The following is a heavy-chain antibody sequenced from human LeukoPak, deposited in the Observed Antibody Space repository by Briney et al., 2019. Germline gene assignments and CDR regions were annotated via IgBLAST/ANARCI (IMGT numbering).Heavy chain of an antibody. Sequence: PGGSLRLSCAASGFTFSSYTMNWVRQAPGKGLEWVSSISSSTSHIYYADSVKGRFTISRDNAENSLYLELNSLRAEDTAVYYCARDSPNEGILWWSIDYWGQGTLVTVSS. J-gene: IGHJ4*02. D-gene: IGHD2-21*01. V-gene: IGHV3-21*01. CDR2: ISSSTSHI. CDR1: GFTFSSYT. CDR3: ARDSPNEGILWWSIDY.